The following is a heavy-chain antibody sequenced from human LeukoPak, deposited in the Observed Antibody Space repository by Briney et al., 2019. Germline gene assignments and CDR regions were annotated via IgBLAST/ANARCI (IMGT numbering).Heavy chain of an antibody. Sequence: PSETLSLTCAASGYSITTGFSWGWIRQPPGKGLEGIATISYNGNTYYNPSLKSRVTISADTSKNQFSVRLTSVTAADTAVYYCAREGAVPGIDPWGQGKSVTISS. V-gene: IGHV4-38-2*02. CDR2: ISYNGNT. J-gene: IGHJ5*02. CDR3: AREGAVPGIDP. D-gene: IGHD3-16*01. CDR1: GYSITTGFS.